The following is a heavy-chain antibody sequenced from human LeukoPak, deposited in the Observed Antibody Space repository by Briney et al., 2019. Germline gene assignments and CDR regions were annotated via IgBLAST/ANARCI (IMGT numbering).Heavy chain of an antibody. CDR2: ISSSSSYI. J-gene: IGHJ4*02. CDR1: GFTFSSYS. D-gene: IGHD3-10*01. Sequence: GGSLRLSCAASGFTFSSYSMNWVRQAPGKGLEWVSSISSSSSYIYYADSVKGRFTISRDNAKNSLYLQMNSLRAEDTAVYYCARGSFTMVRGVPHFWGQGTLVTVSS. CDR3: ARGSFTMVRGVPHF. V-gene: IGHV3-21*01.